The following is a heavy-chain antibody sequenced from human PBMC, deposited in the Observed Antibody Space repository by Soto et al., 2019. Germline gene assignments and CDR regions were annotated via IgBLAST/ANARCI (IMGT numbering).Heavy chain of an antibody. CDR2: IYSGGST. J-gene: IGHJ4*02. CDR1: WFTVSSNY. D-gene: IGHD3-10*01. Sequence: GGSLRLSCAASWFTVSSNYMSWVRQAPGKGLEWVSVIYSGGSTYYADSVKGRFTISRDNSKNTLYLQMNSLRAEDTAVYYCARAPIIPGFFDYWGQGTLVTVSS. CDR3: ARAPIIPGFFDY. V-gene: IGHV3-53*01.